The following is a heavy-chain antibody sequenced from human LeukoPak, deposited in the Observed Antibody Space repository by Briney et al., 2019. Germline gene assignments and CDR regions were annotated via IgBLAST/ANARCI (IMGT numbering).Heavy chain of an antibody. CDR1: GFTFSSYG. CDR3: AKETRGYNYGNYYGMDV. V-gene: IGHV3-30*18. CDR2: ISYDGSNK. Sequence: GGSLRLSCAASGFTFSSYGMHWVRQAPGKGLEWVAVISYDGSNKYYADSVKGRFTISRDNSKNTLYLQMNSLRAEDTAVHYCAKETRGYNYGNYYGMDVWGQGTTVTVSS. D-gene: IGHD5-18*01. J-gene: IGHJ6*02.